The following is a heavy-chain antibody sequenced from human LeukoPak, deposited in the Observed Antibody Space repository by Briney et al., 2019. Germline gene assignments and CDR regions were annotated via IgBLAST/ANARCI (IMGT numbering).Heavy chain of an antibody. D-gene: IGHD3-22*01. CDR1: GGTFSSYA. V-gene: IGHV1-69*05. Sequence: GSSVKVSCKASGGTFSSYAISWVRQAPGQGLEWMGGIIPIFGTANYAQKFRGRVTITTDESTSTAYMELSSLRSEDTAVYYCARNYDSTYNWFDPWGQGTLVTVSS. CDR3: ARNYDSTYNWFDP. J-gene: IGHJ5*02. CDR2: IIPIFGTA.